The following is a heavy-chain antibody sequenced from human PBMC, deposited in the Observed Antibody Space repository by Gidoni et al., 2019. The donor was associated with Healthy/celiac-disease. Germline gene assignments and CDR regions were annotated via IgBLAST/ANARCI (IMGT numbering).Heavy chain of an antibody. CDR3: ASSGGRYCSSTSCYSGYYYYMDV. V-gene: IGHV1-69*01. CDR2: IIPIFGTA. Sequence: QVQLVQSGAEVKKPGSSVKVSCKASGGTFSSYAISWVRQAPGPGLEWMGGIIPIFGTANDAQKFQGRVTITADESTSTAYMELSSLRSEDTAVYYCASSGGRYCSSTSCYSGYYYYMDVWGKGTTVTVSS. J-gene: IGHJ6*03. D-gene: IGHD2-2*01. CDR1: GGTFSSYA.